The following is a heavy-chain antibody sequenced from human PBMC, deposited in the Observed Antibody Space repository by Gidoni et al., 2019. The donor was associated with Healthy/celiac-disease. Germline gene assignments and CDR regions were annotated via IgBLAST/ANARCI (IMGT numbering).Heavy chain of an antibody. CDR2: INHSGST. V-gene: IGHV4-34*01. D-gene: IGHD3-3*01. CDR1: GGSFSGYY. CDR3: ASRGAGSYYDFWSGLEGFDY. J-gene: IGHJ4*02. Sequence: QVQLQQWGAGLLKPSETLSLTCAVYGGSFSGYYWRWIRQPPGKGLEWIGEINHSGSTNYNPSLKSRVTISVDTSKNQFSLKLSSVTAADTAVYYCASRGAGSYYDFWSGLEGFDYWGQGTLVTVSS.